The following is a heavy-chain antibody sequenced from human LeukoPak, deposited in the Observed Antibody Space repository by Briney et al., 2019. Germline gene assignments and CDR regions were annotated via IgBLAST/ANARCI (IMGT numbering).Heavy chain of an antibody. V-gene: IGHV3-30*03. J-gene: IGHJ4*02. Sequence: GGSLRLSCAASGFTFSSSGMHWVRQAPGKGLEWVALISDDGSYKYYPGSVKGRFTISRDNAKNSLYLQMNSLRAEDTALYYCARGTLKAAATDFDYWGQGTLVTVSS. D-gene: IGHD6-13*01. CDR1: GFTFSSSG. CDR3: ARGTLKAAATDFDY. CDR2: ISDDGSYK.